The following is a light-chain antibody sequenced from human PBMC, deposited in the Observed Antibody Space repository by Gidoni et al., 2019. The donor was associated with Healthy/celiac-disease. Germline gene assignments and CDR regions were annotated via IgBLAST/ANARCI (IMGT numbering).Light chain of an antibody. J-gene: IGKJ3*01. V-gene: IGKV1-39*01. CDR3: RQSYSTPPFT. CDR1: QSISSN. CDR2: AAS. Sequence: DIQMTQSPSSLSASVGDRVTITCRASQSISSNLNWYQQKPGNAPELLIYAASSLQSGVPSRCSGGRSETNFTLTISSLQPEDVAAYYCRQSYSTPPFTFGPGTKVDIK.